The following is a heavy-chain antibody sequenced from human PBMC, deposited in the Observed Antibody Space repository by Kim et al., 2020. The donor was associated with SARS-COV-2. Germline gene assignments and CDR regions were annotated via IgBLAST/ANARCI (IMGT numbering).Heavy chain of an antibody. J-gene: IGHJ3*02. CDR1: GYSFTSYW. CDR2: IYPGDSDT. V-gene: IGHV5-51*01. CDR3: ARPLVGATPAFDI. Sequence: GESLKISCKGSGYSFTSYWIGCVRQMPGKGLEWMGIIYPGDSDTRYSPSFQGQVTISADKSISTAYLQWSSLKASDTAMYYCARPLVGATPAFDIWGQGTMVTVSS. D-gene: IGHD1-26*01.